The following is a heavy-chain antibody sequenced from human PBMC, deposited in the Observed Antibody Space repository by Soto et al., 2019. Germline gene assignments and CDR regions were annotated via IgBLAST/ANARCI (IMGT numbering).Heavy chain of an antibody. CDR3: AKERKVSYCSGGTCYSFDY. Sequence: EVQLLESGGGLVQPGGSLRLSCAASGFTLGTYVMTWVRQAPGKGLEWVSAISGSGGSTNYADPVKGRFTISRDNTKKTLYLQMNSLRVEDTAVYYCAKERKVSYCSGGTCYSFDYWGQGTLVTVPS. D-gene: IGHD2-15*01. CDR1: GFTLGTYV. J-gene: IGHJ4*02. V-gene: IGHV3-23*01. CDR2: ISGSGGST.